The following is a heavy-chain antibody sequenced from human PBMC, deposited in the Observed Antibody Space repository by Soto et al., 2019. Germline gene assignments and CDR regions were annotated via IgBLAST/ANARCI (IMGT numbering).Heavy chain of an antibody. CDR1: GGTFSTYT. D-gene: IGHD4-4*01. Sequence: QVQLVQSGAEVKKPGSSVKVSCKASGGTFSTYTITWVRQAPGPGLEWMGRIIPIIGIINYAQKFQGRVTISADKLTGTAYMELTGLRSDDTAVYYCAGDPDSHYNDSHASSYPWGQGTLVTVSS. J-gene: IGHJ5*02. V-gene: IGHV1-69*08. CDR3: AGDPDSHYNDSHASSYP. CDR2: IIPIIGII.